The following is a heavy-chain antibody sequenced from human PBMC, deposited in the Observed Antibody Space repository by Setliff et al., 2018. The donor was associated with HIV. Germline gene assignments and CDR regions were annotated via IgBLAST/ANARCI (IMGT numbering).Heavy chain of an antibody. J-gene: IGHJ5*02. D-gene: IGHD2-2*01. CDR1: GGTFSNYG. Sequence: SVKVSCKASGGTFSNYGMSWVRQAPGQGLEWMGGIIPISGTANYAQKFQDRVTMTRDTSTSTVYMELSSLRSEDTAVYYCARDFGGYCSSMSCPGLFDPWGQGTLVTVSS. CDR2: IIPISGTA. V-gene: IGHV1-69*05. CDR3: ARDFGGYCSSMSCPGLFDP.